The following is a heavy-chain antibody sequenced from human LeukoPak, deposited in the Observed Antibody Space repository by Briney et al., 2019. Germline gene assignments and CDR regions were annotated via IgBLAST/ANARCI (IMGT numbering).Heavy chain of an antibody. V-gene: IGHV3-30*02. D-gene: IGHD1-1*01. CDR2: IRYDGSNK. Sequence: GGSLRLSXAASGFTFSSYGMHWVRQAPGKGLEWVAFIRYDGSNKYYADSVKGRFTISRDNSKNTLYLQMNSLRAEDTAVYYCAKMLLTPTAYFDYWGQGTLVTVSS. J-gene: IGHJ4*02. CDR1: GFTFSSYG. CDR3: AKMLLTPTAYFDY.